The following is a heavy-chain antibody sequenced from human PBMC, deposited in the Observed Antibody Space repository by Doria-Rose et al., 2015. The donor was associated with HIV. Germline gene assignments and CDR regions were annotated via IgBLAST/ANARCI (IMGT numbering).Heavy chain of an antibody. V-gene: IGHV2-26*01. Sequence: SGPVLVKPTETLTLTCTVSGVSLSSPGMGVSWIRQPPGQALEWLANLFSDDERSYQTSLKSRLTISRGTSKSQVVLTMTDMDPVDTATYYCARIKSSRWYHKYYFDFWGQGTLVIVSA. J-gene: IGHJ4*02. CDR1: GVSLSSPGMG. D-gene: IGHD6-13*01. CDR3: ARIKSSRWYHKYYFDF. CDR2: LFSDDER.